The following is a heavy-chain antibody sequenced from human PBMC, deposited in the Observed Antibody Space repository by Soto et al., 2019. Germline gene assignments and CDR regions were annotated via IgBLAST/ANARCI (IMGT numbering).Heavy chain of an antibody. J-gene: IGHJ3*02. V-gene: IGHV1-18*01. CDR3: ARISLGPAPTDAFDI. D-gene: IGHD1-26*01. CDR2: LSTYREDR. Sequence: ASVKVSCKASGYTFTKFGISWVRQAPGQGLEWLGWLSTYREDRNYAQRVQDRVSMTTDTSSSTAYMELRTLISDDTAVYYCARISLGPAPTDAFDIWGQGTMVTVS. CDR1: GYTFTKFG.